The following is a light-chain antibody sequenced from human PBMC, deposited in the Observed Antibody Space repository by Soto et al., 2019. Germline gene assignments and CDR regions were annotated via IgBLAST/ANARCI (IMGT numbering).Light chain of an antibody. V-gene: IGKV3-20*01. CDR1: QTVGGRY. Sequence: EIVLTQSAATLSLSPGERATLSCRASQTVGGRYLAWFQQKPGQTPRVLVYGASTRAASVPDRFSGSGSGTDFSLTINRLEPEDFAVYYCLQYVSSPWTFGQGTKVEV. CDR3: LQYVSSPWT. CDR2: GAS. J-gene: IGKJ1*01.